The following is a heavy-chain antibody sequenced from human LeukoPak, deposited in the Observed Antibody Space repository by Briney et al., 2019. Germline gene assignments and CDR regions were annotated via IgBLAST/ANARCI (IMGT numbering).Heavy chain of an antibody. CDR1: GYTFTSYG. CDR2: ISAYNDNT. V-gene: IGHV1-18*01. CDR3: ARVSTTYYDFWSGYFTFDY. J-gene: IGHJ4*02. D-gene: IGHD3-3*01. Sequence: ASVKVSCKASGYTFTSYGISWVRQAPGQGLEWMGWISAYNDNTNYAQKLQGRVTMTTDTSTSTAYMELRSLRSDDTAVYYCARVSTTYYDFWSGYFTFDYWGQGTLVTVSS.